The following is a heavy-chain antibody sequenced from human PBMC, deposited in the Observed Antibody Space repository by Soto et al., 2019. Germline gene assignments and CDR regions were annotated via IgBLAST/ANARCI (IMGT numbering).Heavy chain of an antibody. CDR1: GFALSAYW. D-gene: IGHD3-10*01. J-gene: IGHJ4*02. Sequence: EVQLVESGGSLVQPGGSLRLSCTASGFALSAYWMTWVRQTPGKRLEWVAYIRQDGGEKYYVDSVRGRFTISRDNAKNSLYLQTSSVRPDDTAVYYCARMSIGSYSFELWGQGTQVTVSS. CDR2: IRQDGGEK. CDR3: ARMSIGSYSFEL. V-gene: IGHV3-7*05.